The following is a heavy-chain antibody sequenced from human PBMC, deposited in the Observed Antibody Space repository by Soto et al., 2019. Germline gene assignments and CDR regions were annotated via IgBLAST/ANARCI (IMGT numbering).Heavy chain of an antibody. CDR1: GYTFTSYA. CDR2: INAGNGNT. Sequence: ASVKVSCKASGYTFTSYAMHWVRQAPGQRLEWMGWINAGNGNTKYSQKFQGRVTITRDTSASTAYMELSSLRSEDTAVYYCARDGFGELSRGGFDYWGQGTLVTVSS. J-gene: IGHJ4*02. V-gene: IGHV1-3*01. CDR3: ARDGFGELSRGGFDY. D-gene: IGHD3-10*01.